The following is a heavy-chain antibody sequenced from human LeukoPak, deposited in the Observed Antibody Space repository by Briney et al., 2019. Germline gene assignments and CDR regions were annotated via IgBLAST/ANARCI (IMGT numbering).Heavy chain of an antibody. CDR1: GFTFSSNW. CDR2: INEDGGGK. V-gene: IGHV3-7*01. J-gene: IGHJ6*04. D-gene: IGHD2-2*01. CDR3: ATRRCSIAACRASSYRCFDF. Sequence: GGSLRFSCTASGFTFSSNWMTWVRQAPGKGLEWVANINEDGGGKYYVESVKGRFTISRDNARNSVHLELSNLRAEDTAVYYCATRRCSIAACRASSYRCFDFWGKGTTVIVSS.